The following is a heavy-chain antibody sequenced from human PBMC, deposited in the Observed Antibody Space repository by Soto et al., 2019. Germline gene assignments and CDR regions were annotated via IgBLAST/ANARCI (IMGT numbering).Heavy chain of an antibody. CDR2: ISAYNGNT. V-gene: IGHV1-18*01. CDR3: AREEKGYYGSGSYYKYYYYYGMDV. D-gene: IGHD3-10*01. J-gene: IGHJ6*02. CDR1: GYTFTSYG. Sequence: ASVKVSCKASGYTFTSYGISWVRQAPGQGLEWMGWISAYNGNTNYAQKLQGRVTMTTDTSTSTAYMELRSLRSDDTAVYYCAREEKGYYGSGSYYKYYYYYGMDVWGQGTTVTVSS.